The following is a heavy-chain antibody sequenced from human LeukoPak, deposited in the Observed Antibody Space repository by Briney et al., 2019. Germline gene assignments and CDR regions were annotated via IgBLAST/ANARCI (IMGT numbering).Heavy chain of an antibody. V-gene: IGHV1-18*01. CDR3: ARDLSEITMIVGLGWFDP. J-gene: IGHJ5*02. CDR2: ISAYNGNT. CDR1: GYTFTSYG. Sequence: GASVKVSCKASGYTFTSYGISWVRQAPGQGLEWMGWISAYNGNTNYAQKLQGRVTMTTDTSTSTAYMELRSLRSDDTAVYYCARDLSEITMIVGLGWFDPWGQGTLVTVSS. D-gene: IGHD3-22*01.